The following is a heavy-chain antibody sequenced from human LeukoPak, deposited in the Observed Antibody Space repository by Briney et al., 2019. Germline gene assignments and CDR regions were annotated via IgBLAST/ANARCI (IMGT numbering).Heavy chain of an antibody. V-gene: IGHV4-38-2*02. D-gene: IGHD3-9*01. CDR1: GYSISSGYY. CDR3: ARESVGSILTGYYNNWFDP. Sequence: PSETLSLTCTVSGYSISSGYYWGWIRQPPGKGLEWIGSIYHSGSTYYNPSLKSRVTISVDTSKNQFSLKLSSVTAADTAVYYCARESVGSILTGYYNNWFDPWGQGTLVTVSS. CDR2: IYHSGST. J-gene: IGHJ5*02.